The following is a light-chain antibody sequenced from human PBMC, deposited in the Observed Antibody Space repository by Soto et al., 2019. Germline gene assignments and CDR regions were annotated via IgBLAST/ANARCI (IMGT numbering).Light chain of an antibody. Sequence: QSVLTQPPSVSAAPGQKVTISCSGSSSNIGYNYVAWYQQLPGTPPKLLIYDSTQRAAGIPDRFSGSKSGTSATLAITGLQTGDEVDYYCGTWATSLSIPWVFGGGTKVTVL. CDR1: SSNIGYNY. V-gene: IGLV1-51*01. CDR3: GTWATSLSIPWV. CDR2: DST. J-gene: IGLJ3*02.